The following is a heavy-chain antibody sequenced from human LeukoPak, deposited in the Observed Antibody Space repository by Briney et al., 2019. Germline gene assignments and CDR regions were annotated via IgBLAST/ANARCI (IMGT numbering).Heavy chain of an antibody. CDR1: GFTFSSYG. D-gene: IGHD6-19*01. V-gene: IGHV3-33*01. J-gene: IGHJ4*01. CDR3: VRDSLVAVADYATFDY. CDR2: IWYDGSNK. Sequence: GGSLRLSCAASGFTFSSYGMHWVRQAPGKGLEWVAVIWYDGSNKYYADSVKGRFTISRDNAKNSLYLELNSLRADDSAVYYCVRDSLVAVADYATFDYWGLGTRVTVSS.